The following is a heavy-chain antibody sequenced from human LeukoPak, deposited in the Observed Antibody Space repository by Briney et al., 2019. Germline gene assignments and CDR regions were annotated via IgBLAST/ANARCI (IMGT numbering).Heavy chain of an antibody. D-gene: IGHD2-2*02. J-gene: IGHJ4*02. CDR3: AKFPGFVVVPAAISYFDY. CDR1: GFTVSSTY. Sequence: GGSLRLSCAASGFTVSSTYMSWVRQAPGKGLEWVSTLYSGGSTHYADSVKGRFTISRDNSKNTLYLQMNSLRAEDTAVYYCAKFPGFVVVPAAISYFDYWGRGTLVTVSS. V-gene: IGHV3-53*01. CDR2: LYSGGST.